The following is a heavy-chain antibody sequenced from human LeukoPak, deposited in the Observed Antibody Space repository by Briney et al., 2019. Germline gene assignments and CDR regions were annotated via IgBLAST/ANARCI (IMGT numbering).Heavy chain of an antibody. CDR2: FSSSSSHI. CDR3: ARGGLEPVDS. J-gene: IGHJ4*02. Sequence: GGSLRLSCAASGFTFSSYSMNWVRQAPGKGLEWVSSFSSSSSHIYYADSVKGRFTISRDNSKNTLYLQMNSLRADDTAVYYCARGGLEPVDSWGQGTLVAVSS. V-gene: IGHV3-21*01. D-gene: IGHD3-16*01. CDR1: GFTFSSYS.